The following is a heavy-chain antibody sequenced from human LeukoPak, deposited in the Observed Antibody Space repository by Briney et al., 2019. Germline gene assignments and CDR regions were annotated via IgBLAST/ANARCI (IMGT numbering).Heavy chain of an antibody. D-gene: IGHD2-2*01. CDR3: ARPYCSSTSCYHVGAFDI. V-gene: IGHV4-34*01. J-gene: IGHJ3*02. CDR1: GGSFSGYY. Sequence: SETLSLTCAVYGGSFSGYYWSWIRQPPGKGLGWIGEINHSGSTNYNPSLKSRVTISVDTSKNQFSLKLSSVTAADTAVYYCARPYCSSTSCYHVGAFDIWGQGTMVTVSS. CDR2: INHSGST.